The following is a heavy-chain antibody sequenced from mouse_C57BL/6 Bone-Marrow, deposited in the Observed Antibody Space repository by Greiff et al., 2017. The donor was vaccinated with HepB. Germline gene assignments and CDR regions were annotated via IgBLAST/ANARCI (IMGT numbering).Heavy chain of an antibody. J-gene: IGHJ4*01. Sequence: QVQLQQSGAELVRPGASVTLSCKASGYTFTDYEMHWVKQTPVHGLEWIGAIDPETGGTAYNQKFKGKAILTADKSSSTAYMELRSLTSEDSAVYYCGGGSYEGYAMDYWGQGTSVTVSS. V-gene: IGHV1-15*01. CDR1: GYTFTDYE. D-gene: IGHD1-1*02. CDR3: GGGSYEGYAMDY. CDR2: IDPETGGT.